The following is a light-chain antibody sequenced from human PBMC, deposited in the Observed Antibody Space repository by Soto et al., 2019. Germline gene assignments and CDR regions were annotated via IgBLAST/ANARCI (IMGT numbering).Light chain of an antibody. J-gene: IGLJ1*01. V-gene: IGLV2-14*01. CDR1: SSDVGGYNY. Sequence: QSALTNPPPPPGSPGQSITISCTGTSSDVGGYNYVSWYQQHPGKAPKLMIYEVSNRPSGVSNRFSGSKSGNTASLTISGLQAEDEADYYCSSYTSSSTPYVFGTGTKLTVL. CDR3: SSYTSSSTPYV. CDR2: EVS.